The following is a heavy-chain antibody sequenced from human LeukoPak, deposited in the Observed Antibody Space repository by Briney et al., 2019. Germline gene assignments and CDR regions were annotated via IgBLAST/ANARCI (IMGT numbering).Heavy chain of an antibody. J-gene: IGHJ4*02. CDR3: ARDRAWNYFDY. V-gene: IGHV3-30*03. Sequence: GGSLRLSCAPSGFTFSRHGMHWVRQAPGKGLEWVAIISNDGSRKYYAHSVEGRFTISRDNSKNTLYLQMDSLRAEDTAVYYCARDRAWNYFDYWGQGTLVTISS. CDR2: ISNDGSRK. D-gene: IGHD3-3*01. CDR1: GFTFSRHG.